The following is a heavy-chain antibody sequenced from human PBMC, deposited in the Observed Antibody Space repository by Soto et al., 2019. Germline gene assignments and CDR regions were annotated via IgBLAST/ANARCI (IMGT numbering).Heavy chain of an antibody. D-gene: IGHD3-3*02. Sequence: ASVKVSCKASGYTFSGHYMHWVRQAPGQGLEWMGWINTLSGDTSFPQKFQGRLAMTRDTSIDTAFMEVSRLTSDDTAIYYCARSLLKVILPLGYWGQGTLVTVSS. CDR3: ARSLLKVILPLGY. CDR2: INTLSGDT. J-gene: IGHJ4*02. CDR1: GYTFSGHY. V-gene: IGHV1-2*02.